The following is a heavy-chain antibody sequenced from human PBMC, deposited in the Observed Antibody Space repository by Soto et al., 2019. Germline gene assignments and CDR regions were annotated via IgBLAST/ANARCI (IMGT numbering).Heavy chain of an antibody. V-gene: IGHV1-2*04. CDR2: INPNSGGT. J-gene: IGHJ4*02. CDR1: GYTFTGYY. Sequence: ASVKVSCKTSGYTFTGYYIHWVRQAPGQGLEWMGWINPNSGGTNYAQKFQGWVTMTRDTSISTAYMELSRLKSDDTAVYYCARGWFNFDYWGQRTLVTVSS. D-gene: IGHD3-9*01. CDR3: ARGWFNFDY.